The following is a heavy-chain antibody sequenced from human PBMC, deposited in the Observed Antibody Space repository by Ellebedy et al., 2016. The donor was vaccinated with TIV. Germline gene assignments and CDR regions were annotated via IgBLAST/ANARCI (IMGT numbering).Heavy chain of an antibody. Sequence: MPSETLSLTCTVSGGSISESGYHWGWVRQPPGKGLEWIGSISHSGRTYYNLSLKSRITISIDTSKSQFSLKVTSVTAADTAVYYCAALGQWQVDTGGYWGQGTLVIVSS. CDR2: ISHSGRT. CDR3: AALGQWQVDTGGY. D-gene: IGHD6-19*01. CDR1: GGSISESGYH. V-gene: IGHV4-39*07. J-gene: IGHJ4*02.